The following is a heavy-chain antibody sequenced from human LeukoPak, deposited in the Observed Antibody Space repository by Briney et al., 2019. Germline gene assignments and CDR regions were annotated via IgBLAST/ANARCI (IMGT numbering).Heavy chain of an antibody. Sequence: ASVKVSCKASGYTFTSYGISWVRHAPGQGLEWMGWISAYNGNTNYAQKLQGRVTMTTDTSTSTAYMELRSLRSDDTAVYYCARIYFEGITMIVVVPGDYWGQGTLVTVSS. CDR2: ISAYNGNT. CDR3: ARIYFEGITMIVVVPGDY. J-gene: IGHJ4*02. D-gene: IGHD3-22*01. CDR1: GYTFTSYG. V-gene: IGHV1-18*01.